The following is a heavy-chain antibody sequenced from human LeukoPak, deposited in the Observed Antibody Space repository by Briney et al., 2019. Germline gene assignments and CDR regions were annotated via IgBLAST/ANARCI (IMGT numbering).Heavy chain of an antibody. J-gene: IGHJ4*02. CDR3: ASARSSVAGHGNGY. CDR1: GFTFSSYW. V-gene: IGHV3-74*01. CDR2: INSDGNST. D-gene: IGHD6-19*01. Sequence: PGGSLRLSCAASGFTFSSYWMHWVRQAPGKGLVWVSRINSDGNSTSYADSVKGRFTISRDNAKNTLYLQMNSLRAEDTAVYYCASARSSVAGHGNGYWGQGTLVTVSS.